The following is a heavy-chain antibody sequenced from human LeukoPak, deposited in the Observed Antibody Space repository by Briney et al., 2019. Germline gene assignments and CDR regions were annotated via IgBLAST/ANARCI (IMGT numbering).Heavy chain of an antibody. CDR1: GYTFIGHY. Sequence: SVKVSCKTSGYTFIGHYIHWVRQAPGQGLEWMGGIIPIFGTANYAQKFQGRVTITADKSTSTAYMELGSLRSEDTAVYYCASPGIAARLPTGYYYSMGVWGKGPTVTVS. J-gene: IGHJ6*03. D-gene: IGHD6-6*01. CDR2: IIPIFGTA. V-gene: IGHV1-69*06. CDR3: ASPGIAARLPTGYYYSMGV.